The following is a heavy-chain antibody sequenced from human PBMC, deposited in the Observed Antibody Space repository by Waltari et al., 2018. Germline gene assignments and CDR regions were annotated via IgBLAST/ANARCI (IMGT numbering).Heavy chain of an antibody. V-gene: IGHV1-69-2*01. CDR2: VDPEDGET. CDR1: GYTFTDYY. J-gene: IGHJ4*02. Sequence: EVQLVQSGAEVKKPGATVKISCKASGYTFTDYYMHWVQQAPGKGLEWMGRVDPEDGETRYAEKFQGRVTITADTSTDTAYMELSSLRSEDTAVYYCATDGYYYDSSGYPEWGQGTLVTVSS. CDR3: ATDGYYYDSSGYPE. D-gene: IGHD3-22*01.